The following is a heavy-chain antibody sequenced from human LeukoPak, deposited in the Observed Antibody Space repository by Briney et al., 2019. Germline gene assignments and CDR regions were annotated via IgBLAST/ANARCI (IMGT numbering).Heavy chain of an antibody. Sequence: KPGGSLRLSCAASGFTFSLYSMSWVRQAPGEGLEWVATISSSGTYIYYIDSVKGRFTISRDNARNSLYLQMNSLRAEDTAVYYCARETNTSDTSGYIRADVRRDDQWGQGTLVTVSS. D-gene: IGHD3-22*01. J-gene: IGHJ4*02. CDR1: GFTFSLYS. CDR3: ARETNTSDTSGYIRADVRRDDQ. V-gene: IGHV3-21*06. CDR2: ISSSGTYI.